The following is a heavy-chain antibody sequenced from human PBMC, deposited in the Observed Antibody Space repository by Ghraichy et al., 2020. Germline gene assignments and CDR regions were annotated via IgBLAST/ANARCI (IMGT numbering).Heavy chain of an antibody. Sequence: GSLRLSCTVSGGSISSYYWSWIRQPPGKGLEWIGYIYYSGSTNYNPSLKSRVTISVDTSKNQFSLKLSSVTAADTAVYYCARVGYDSSGYYYEGGDAFDIWGQGTMVTVSS. J-gene: IGHJ3*02. V-gene: IGHV4-59*01. CDR1: GGSISSYY. CDR3: ARVGYDSSGYYYEGGDAFDI. CDR2: IYYSGST. D-gene: IGHD3-22*01.